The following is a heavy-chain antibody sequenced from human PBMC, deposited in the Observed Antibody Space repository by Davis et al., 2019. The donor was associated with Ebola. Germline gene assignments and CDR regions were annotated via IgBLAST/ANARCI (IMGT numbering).Heavy chain of an antibody. Sequence: SETLSLTCTVSGGSISSYYWSWIRQPPGKGLEWIGYIYYSGSTNYNPSLKSRVTISVDTSKNQFSLKLSSVTAADTAVYYCAREYYDILTGPWGMDVWAKGPRSPSP. CDR2: IYYSGST. CDR3: AREYYDILTGPWGMDV. V-gene: IGHV4-59*01. CDR1: GGSISSYY. J-gene: IGHJ6*02. D-gene: IGHD3-9*01.